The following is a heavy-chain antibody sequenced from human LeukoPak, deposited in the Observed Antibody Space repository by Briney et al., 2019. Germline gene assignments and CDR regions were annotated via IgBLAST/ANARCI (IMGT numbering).Heavy chain of an antibody. V-gene: IGHV1-18*01. J-gene: IGHJ6*02. Sequence: PGGSLRLSCAASGFTFTSYGISWVRQAPGQGLEWMGWISAYNGNTNYAQKLQGRVTMTTDTSTSTAYMELRSLRSDDTAVYYCARDRYSYGPYYYYYGMDVWGQGTTVTVSS. CDR1: GFTFTSYG. CDR2: ISAYNGNT. CDR3: ARDRYSYGPYYYYYGMDV. D-gene: IGHD5-18*01.